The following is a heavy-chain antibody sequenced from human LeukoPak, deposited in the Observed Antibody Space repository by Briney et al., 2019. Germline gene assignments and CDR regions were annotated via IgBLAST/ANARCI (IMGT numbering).Heavy chain of an antibody. CDR3: ARALQIAAAVKGPNNWFDP. J-gene: IGHJ5*02. CDR2: IFYTGST. V-gene: IGHV4-59*01. CDR1: GASISPYY. Sequence: PSETLSLTCTVSGASISPYYWSWIRQPPGKGLEWIGYIFYTGSTNYSPSLKGRVTMSVDRSKNQFSLKLRSVTAADTAVYYCARALQIAAAVKGPNNWFDPWGQGTLVTVSS. D-gene: IGHD6-13*01.